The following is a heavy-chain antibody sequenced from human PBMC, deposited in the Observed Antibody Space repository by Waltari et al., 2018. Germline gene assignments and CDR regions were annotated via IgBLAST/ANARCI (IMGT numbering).Heavy chain of an antibody. V-gene: IGHV4-34*01. Sequence: QVQLHQWGAGLLKPSETLSLTCAVYGGSFRDYQWSWIRQPPGKGLEWIGEIGHSGSRNYNPSLSSRVTLSVDTSTNQFSLNLGSVTAADTAVYFCSRGPTESMITFGGLDLDAFDVWGQGTTVTVSS. CDR3: SRGPTESMITFGGLDLDAFDV. CDR2: IGHSGSR. D-gene: IGHD3-16*01. CDR1: GGSFRDYQ. J-gene: IGHJ3*01.